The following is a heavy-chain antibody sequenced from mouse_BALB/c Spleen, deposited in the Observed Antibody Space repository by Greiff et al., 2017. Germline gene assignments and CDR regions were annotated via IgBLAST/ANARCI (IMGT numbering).Heavy chain of an antibody. J-gene: IGHJ4*01. CDR3: ARLQDWAMDY. CDR1: GFTFSSYG. D-gene: IGHD4-1*01. Sequence: EVQVVESGGDLVKPGGSLKLSCAASGFTFSSYGMSWVRQTPDKRLEWVATISSGGSYTYYPDSVKGRFTISRDNAKNTLYLQMSSLKSEDTAMYYCARLQDWAMDYWGQGTSVTVSS. CDR2: ISSGGSYT. V-gene: IGHV5-6*01.